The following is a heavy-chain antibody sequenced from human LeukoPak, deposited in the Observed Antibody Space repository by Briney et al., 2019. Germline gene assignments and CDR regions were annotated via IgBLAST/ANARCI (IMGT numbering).Heavy chain of an antibody. J-gene: IGHJ3*02. V-gene: IGHV3-64D*09. CDR1: GFTFSTYA. D-gene: IGHD2-2*01. CDR3: VRRVVGRGFDI. Sequence: PGGSLRLSCAASGFTFSTYAMHWVRQAPGKGLECVSGIAGNGVGTYYADSVKGRFTISRDNSKNTLFLQMSSLREEDTAVYYCVRRVVGRGFDIWGQGTMVTVSS. CDR2: IAGNGVGT.